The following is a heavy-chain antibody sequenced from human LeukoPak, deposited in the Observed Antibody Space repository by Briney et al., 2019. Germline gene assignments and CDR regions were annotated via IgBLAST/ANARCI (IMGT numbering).Heavy chain of an antibody. V-gene: IGHV3-74*01. CDR3: ARVRADYDTSGYDY. D-gene: IGHD3-22*01. CDR1: GFIFKSYW. CDR2: ITTDGSPA. Sequence: GVTVRLSCAASGFIFKSYWMHWVRQAPGKGPVWVSRITTDGSPANYADSVKGRFTISRDNAKNTLYLQMNSLRAEDTAVYYCARVRADYDTSGYDYWGEGTLVTVSS. J-gene: IGHJ4*02.